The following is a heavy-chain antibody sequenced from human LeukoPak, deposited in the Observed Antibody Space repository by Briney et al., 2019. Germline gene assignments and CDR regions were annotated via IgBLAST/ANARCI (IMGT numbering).Heavy chain of an antibody. J-gene: IGHJ3*02. Sequence: PSETLSLTCAVYGGSFSGYYWSWIRQPPGKGLEWIGEINHSGSTNYNPSLKSRVTISVDTSKNQFSLKLSSVTAADTAVYYCARDMAGRAFDIWGQGTMVTVSS. D-gene: IGHD3-10*01. CDR3: ARDMAGRAFDI. V-gene: IGHV4-34*01. CDR2: INHSGST. CDR1: GGSFSGYY.